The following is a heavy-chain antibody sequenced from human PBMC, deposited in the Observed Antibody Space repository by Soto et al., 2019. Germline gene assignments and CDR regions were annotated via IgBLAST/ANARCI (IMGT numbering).Heavy chain of an antibody. CDR3: ARRGPTSLGELHLYYYYGMDV. CDR2: IYYSGST. V-gene: IGHV4-39*01. J-gene: IGHJ6*02. D-gene: IGHD3-10*01. CDR1: GGSISSSSYY. Sequence: SETLSLTCTVSGGSISSSSYYWGWIRQPPGKGLEWIGSIYYSGSTYYNPSLKSRVTISVDTSKNQFSLKLSSVTAADTAVYYCARRGPTSLGELHLYYYYGMDVWGQGTTVTVSS.